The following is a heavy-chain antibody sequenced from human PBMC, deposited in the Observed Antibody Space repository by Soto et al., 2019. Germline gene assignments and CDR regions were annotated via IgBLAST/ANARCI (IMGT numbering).Heavy chain of an antibody. CDR3: ARDYYDSSGYYLLFDY. CDR2: INPNSGGT. D-gene: IGHD3-22*01. J-gene: IGHJ4*02. Sequence: ASVKVSCKASGYTFTGYYMHWVRQAPGQGLEWMGWINPNSGGTNYAQKFQGRVTMTRDTSISTAYMELSRLRSDDTAVYYCARDYYDSSGYYLLFDYWGQGTLVTVSS. CDR1: GYTFTGYY. V-gene: IGHV1-2*02.